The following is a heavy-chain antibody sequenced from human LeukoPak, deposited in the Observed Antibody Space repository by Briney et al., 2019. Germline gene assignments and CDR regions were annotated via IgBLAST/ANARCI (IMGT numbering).Heavy chain of an antibody. V-gene: IGHV1-69*06. D-gene: IGHD5-12*01. CDR3: ATDPGGYSGYAFDY. CDR2: IIPIFGTA. CDR1: GGTFSSYA. J-gene: IGHJ4*02. Sequence: GASVKVSCKASGGTFSSYAISWVRQAPGQGLEWMGGIIPIFGTANYAQKFQGRVTMTEDTSTDTAYMELSSLRSEDTAVYYCATDPGGYSGYAFDYWGQGTLVTVSS.